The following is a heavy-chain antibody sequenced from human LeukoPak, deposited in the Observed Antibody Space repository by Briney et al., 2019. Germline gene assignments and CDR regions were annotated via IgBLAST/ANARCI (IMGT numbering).Heavy chain of an antibody. CDR2: INHSGST. J-gene: IGHJ6*04. Sequence: PSETLSLTCAVYGGSFSGYYWSWIRQPPGKGLEWIGEINHSGSTNYNPSLKSRVTISVDTSKNQSSLKLSSVTAADTAVYYCARCTMVRGVPKYYYYGMDVWGKGTTVTVSS. CDR1: GGSFSGYY. CDR3: ARCTMVRGVPKYYYYGMDV. V-gene: IGHV4-34*01. D-gene: IGHD3-10*01.